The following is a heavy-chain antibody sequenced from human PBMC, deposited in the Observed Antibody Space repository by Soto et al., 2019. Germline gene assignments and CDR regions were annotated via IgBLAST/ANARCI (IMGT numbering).Heavy chain of an antibody. CDR1: GYPFTSYS. CDR2: SSVYNGDT. Sequence: QVQLVQSGAEVKEPGASVKVSCKASGYPFTSYSFSWVRQAPGQGLEWMGWSSVYNGDTRDAQKFQGRVTMTADPYTDTAYMELRNLRSDDTGVYYCAREGAVVGSAVYYGMDVWGQGTMVTVS. CDR3: AREGAVVGSAVYYGMDV. V-gene: IGHV1-18*04. J-gene: IGHJ6*02. D-gene: IGHD2-15*01.